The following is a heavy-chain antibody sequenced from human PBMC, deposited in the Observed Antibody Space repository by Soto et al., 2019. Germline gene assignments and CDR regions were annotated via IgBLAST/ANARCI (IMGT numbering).Heavy chain of an antibody. D-gene: IGHD3-9*01. V-gene: IGHV3-21*01. CDR2: ISSSSSYI. CDR1: GFTFSSYS. J-gene: IGHJ5*02. CDR3: ARDFEISRQFDP. Sequence: VGSLRLSCAASGFTFSSYSMNWVRQAPGKGLEWVSSISSSSSYIYYADSVKGRFTISRDNAKNSLYLQMNSLRAEDTAVYYCARDFEISRQFDPWGQGTLVTVSS.